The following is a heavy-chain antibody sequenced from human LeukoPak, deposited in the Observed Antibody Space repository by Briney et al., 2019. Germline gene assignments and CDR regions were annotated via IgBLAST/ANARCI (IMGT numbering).Heavy chain of an antibody. CDR3: ARAPDRGGPAAAGTLWGGYYFDY. CDR1: GYTFTSYY. J-gene: IGHJ4*02. V-gene: IGHV1-46*01. D-gene: IGHD6-13*01. Sequence: ASVKVSCKASGYTFTSYYMHWVRQAPGQGLEWMGIINPSGGSTSYAQKFQGRVTMTRDTSTSTVYMELSRLRSDDTAVYYCARAPDRGGPAAAGTLWGGYYFDYWGQGTLVTVSS. CDR2: INPSGGST.